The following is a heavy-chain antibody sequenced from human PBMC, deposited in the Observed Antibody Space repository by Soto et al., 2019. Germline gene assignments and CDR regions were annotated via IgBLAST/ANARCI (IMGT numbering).Heavy chain of an antibody. CDR3: ARRTGSRFDY. CDR1: GGSINTPGFY. CDR2: IYYSGST. J-gene: IGHJ4*02. V-gene: IGHV4-39*01. Sequence: SETLSLTCTVSGGSINTPGFYWTWIRQPPGKGLEWIASIYYSGSTYYNPSLQSRVTISVDTSKNQFSLKLGSVTAADTAIYYCARRTGSRFDYWGPGNLVTVSS. D-gene: IGHD6-19*01.